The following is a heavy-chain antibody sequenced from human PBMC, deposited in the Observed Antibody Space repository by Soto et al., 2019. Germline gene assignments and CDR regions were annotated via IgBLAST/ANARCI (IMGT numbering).Heavy chain of an antibody. CDR1: SFTFNSYS. CDR2: INAGNGKT. J-gene: IGHJ5*02. V-gene: IGHV1-3*01. Sequence: KVSLKTSSFTFNSYSRHPVLQGPGQSVEWMGWINAGNGKTRYSQKFRDRVTITRDTSASTAYMELSSLTSEDTAVYYCARDSAQLRGCWFDPWGQATTVTV. D-gene: IGHD3-10*01. CDR3: ARDSAQLRGCWFDP.